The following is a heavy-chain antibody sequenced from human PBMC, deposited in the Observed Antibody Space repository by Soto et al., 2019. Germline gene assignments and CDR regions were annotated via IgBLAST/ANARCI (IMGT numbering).Heavy chain of an antibody. CDR2: ISYDGSNK. CDR1: GFTFSSYA. J-gene: IGHJ5*02. CDR3: ARAQLPSHAVYWFDP. D-gene: IGHD2-2*01. V-gene: IGHV3-30-3*01. Sequence: GGSLRLSCAASGFTFSSYAMHWVRQAPGKGLEWVAVISYDGSNKYYADSVKGRFTISRDNSKNTLYLQMNSLRAEDTAVYYCARAQLPSHAVYWFDPWGQGTLVTVSS.